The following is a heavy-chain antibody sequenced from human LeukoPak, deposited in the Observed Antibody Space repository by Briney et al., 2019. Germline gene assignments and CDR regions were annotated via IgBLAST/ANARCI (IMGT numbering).Heavy chain of an antibody. Sequence: SETLSLTCTVSGGSISSYYWSWIRQPPGKGLEWIGYIYYSGSTNYNPSLKSRVTISVDTSKNQFSLKLSSVTAADTAVYYCARSMTSIAAAGTRYFDYRGQGTLVTVSS. CDR3: ARSMTSIAAAGTRYFDY. CDR1: GGSISSYY. CDR2: IYYSGST. J-gene: IGHJ4*02. D-gene: IGHD6-13*01. V-gene: IGHV4-59*12.